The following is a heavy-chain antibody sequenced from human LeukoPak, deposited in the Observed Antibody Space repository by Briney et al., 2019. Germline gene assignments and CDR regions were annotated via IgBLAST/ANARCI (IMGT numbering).Heavy chain of an antibody. CDR2: IYYSGST. CDR3: ARRTSGSYFDY. Sequence: PSETLSLTCTVSGGSISSSSHYWGWIRQPPGKGLEWIGSIYYSGSTYYNPSLKSRVTISVDTSKNQFSLKLSSVTAADTAVYYCARRTSGSYFDYWGQGTLVTVSS. V-gene: IGHV4-39*01. D-gene: IGHD1-26*01. J-gene: IGHJ4*02. CDR1: GGSISSSSHY.